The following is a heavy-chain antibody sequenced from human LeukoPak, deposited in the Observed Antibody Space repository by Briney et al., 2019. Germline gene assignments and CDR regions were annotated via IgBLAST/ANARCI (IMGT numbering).Heavy chain of an antibody. V-gene: IGHV4-59*11. CDR3: ARDPTTVTKGFDV. CDR2: ISSIGST. J-gene: IGHJ3*01. D-gene: IGHD4-17*01. Sequence: SETLSLTCSVSDDSFNTHYWTWIRHPPGKGLEWIGYISSIGSTNYNPPLKSRVTITIDTSKKQFSLKMTSVTAADTAVYYCARDPTTVTKGFDVWGQGTMVTVSS. CDR1: DDSFNTHY.